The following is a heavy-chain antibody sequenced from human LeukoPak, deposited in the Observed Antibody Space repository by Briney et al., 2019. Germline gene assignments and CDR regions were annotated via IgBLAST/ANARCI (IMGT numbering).Heavy chain of an antibody. CDR1: GDSVSSNSVT. V-gene: IGHV6-1*01. J-gene: IGHJ5*02. Sequence: SQTLSLTCAISGDSVSSNSVTWNWIRQSPSRGLEWLVRTYYRSTWYNDYAVSVRGRITVNPDTSKNQFSLHLNSVTPEDTAVYYCAKRLTQYDCFDPWGQGILVTVSS. D-gene: IGHD2-2*01. CDR3: AKRLTQYDCFDP. CDR2: TYYRSTWYN.